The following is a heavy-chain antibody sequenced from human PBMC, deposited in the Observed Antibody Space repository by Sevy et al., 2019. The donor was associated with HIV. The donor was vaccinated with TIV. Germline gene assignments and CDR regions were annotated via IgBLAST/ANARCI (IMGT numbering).Heavy chain of an antibody. V-gene: IGHV1-69*06. J-gene: IGHJ3*02. D-gene: IGHD3-10*01. Sequence: ASVKVSCKASGGTFSSYAISWVRQAPGQGLEWMGGITPIFGTANYAQKFQGRVTITADKSTSTAYMELSSLRSEDTAVCYCASIGAYIVSGALDIGGQGTLFTVSS. CDR1: GGTFSSYA. CDR2: ITPIFGTA. CDR3: ASIGAYIVSGALDI.